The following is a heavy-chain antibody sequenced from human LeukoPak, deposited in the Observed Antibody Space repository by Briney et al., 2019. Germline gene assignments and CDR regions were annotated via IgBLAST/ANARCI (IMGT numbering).Heavy chain of an antibody. CDR3: AKDPNYGSGSYYGY. Sequence: PGRSLRLSCAASGFTFSSYGMHWVRQAPGKGLEWVAVIWYDGSNKYYADSVKGRFTISRDNSKNTPYLQMNSLRAEDTAVYYCAKDPNYGSGSYYGYWGQGTLVTVSS. J-gene: IGHJ4*02. D-gene: IGHD3-10*01. CDR1: GFTFSSYG. V-gene: IGHV3-33*06. CDR2: IWYDGSNK.